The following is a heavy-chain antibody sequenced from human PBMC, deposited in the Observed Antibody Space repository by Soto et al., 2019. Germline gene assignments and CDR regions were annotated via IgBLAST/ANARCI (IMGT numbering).Heavy chain of an antibody. Sequence: SETLSLTCSVSGGSISGYYWSWIRQTPEKGLEWIGYIYYSGSTNYNPSLKSRVTVLIDMSKNQFSLKLTSVSAADTAVYYCAAAPRYWGQGILVTVSS. D-gene: IGHD2-15*01. CDR3: AAAPRY. CDR2: IYYSGST. CDR1: GGSISGYY. J-gene: IGHJ4*02. V-gene: IGHV4-59*01.